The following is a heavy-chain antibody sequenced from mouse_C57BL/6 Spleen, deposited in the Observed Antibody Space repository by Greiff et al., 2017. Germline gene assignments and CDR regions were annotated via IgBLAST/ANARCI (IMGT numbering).Heavy chain of an antibody. D-gene: IGHD2-5*01. CDR2: IDPSDSYT. J-gene: IGHJ4*01. CDR1: GYTFTSYW. CDR3: ARNSNSYYYAMDE. V-gene: IGHV1-69*01. Sequence: QVQLQQPGAELVMPGASVKLSCKASGYTFTSYWMHWVKQRPGQGLEWIGEIDPSDSYTNYNQKFKGKSTLTVDKSSSTAYMQLSSLTSEDSAVYYCARNSNSYYYAMDEWGQGTSVNVSS.